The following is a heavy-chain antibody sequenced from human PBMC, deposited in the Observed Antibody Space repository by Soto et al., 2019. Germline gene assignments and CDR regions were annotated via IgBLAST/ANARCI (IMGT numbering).Heavy chain of an antibody. CDR2: IIPIFGTA. J-gene: IGHJ6*02. CDR1: GGTFSSYA. V-gene: IGHV1-69*13. CDR3: AREVDTAMSGSGMDV. Sequence: ASVKVSCKASGGTFSSYAISWVRQAPGQGLEWMGGIIPIFGTANYAQKFQGRVTITADESTSTAYMELSSLRSEDTAVYYCAREVDTAMSGSGMDVWGQGTTVTVSS. D-gene: IGHD5-18*01.